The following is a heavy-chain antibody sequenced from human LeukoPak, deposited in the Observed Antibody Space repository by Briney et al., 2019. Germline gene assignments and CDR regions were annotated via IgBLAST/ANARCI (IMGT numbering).Heavy chain of an antibody. CDR2: VDPEDGIT. D-gene: IGHD6-13*01. Sequence: ASVKIFCKVSGYTFTDYYMHWVQQAPGKGLEWMGFVDPEDGITKYAEKFQGRIIITADTSTDTGYMELSSLRSEDTAVYYCARLYSSLRVTDVWGKGTTVTVSS. J-gene: IGHJ6*04. CDR3: ARLYSSLRVTDV. CDR1: GYTFTDYY. V-gene: IGHV1-69-2*01.